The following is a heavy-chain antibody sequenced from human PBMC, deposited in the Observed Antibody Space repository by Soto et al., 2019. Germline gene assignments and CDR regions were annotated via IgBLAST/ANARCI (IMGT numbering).Heavy chain of an antibody. V-gene: IGHV4-59*01. CDR1: DSAISGGH. Sequence: SGTLSQSVTVADSAISGGHRSRNRKPPGKGLEWIGYIYYSGSTNYNPSLKSRVTISVDTSKNQFSLKLSSVTAADTAVYYCARGRITIFGVYYYGLDVWGQGTTVTVSS. J-gene: IGHJ6*02. CDR3: ARGRITIFGVYYYGLDV. CDR2: IYYSGST. D-gene: IGHD3-3*01.